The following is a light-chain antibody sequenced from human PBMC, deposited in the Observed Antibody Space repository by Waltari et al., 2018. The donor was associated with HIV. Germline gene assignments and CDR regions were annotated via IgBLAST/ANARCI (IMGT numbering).Light chain of an antibody. CDR2: DDE. CDR3: QVWDFRSDEVI. V-gene: IGLV3-21*04. Sequence: SYMLTQSPSVSVAPGKTAAITCGGNDIGSKRVNWYQHKSGQAPGLINYDDEDRPSGIPERFSGSNSANTATLTITRVEAGDEADYFCQVWDFRSDEVIFGGGTKMTVL. CDR1: DIGSKR. J-gene: IGLJ2*01.